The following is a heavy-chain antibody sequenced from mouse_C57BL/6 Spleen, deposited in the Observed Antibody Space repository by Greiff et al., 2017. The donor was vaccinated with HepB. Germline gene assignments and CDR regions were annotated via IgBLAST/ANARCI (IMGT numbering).Heavy chain of an antibody. D-gene: IGHD2-4*01. CDR1: GFTFSSYA. CDR2: ISDGGSYT. Sequence: EVQRVESGGGLVKPGGSLKLSCAASGFTFSSYAMSWVRQTPEKRLEWVATISDGGSYTYYPDNVKGRFTISRDNAKNNLYLQMSHLKSEDTAMYYCARESSPLYYDHEGFAYWGQGTLVTVSA. V-gene: IGHV5-4*01. CDR3: ARESSPLYYDHEGFAY. J-gene: IGHJ3*01.